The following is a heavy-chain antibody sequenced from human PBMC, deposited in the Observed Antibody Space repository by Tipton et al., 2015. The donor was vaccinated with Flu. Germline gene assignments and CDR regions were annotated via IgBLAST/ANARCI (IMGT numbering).Heavy chain of an antibody. CDR3: ARAESSVWAGYYYGLDV. CDR1: GGSITSGNYF. V-gene: IGHV4-61*02. CDR2: IHTSGTT. Sequence: LSLTCTVSGGSITSGNYFWNWIRQPAGKGLEWIGRIHTSGTTYYKPSLKSRVTISVDTSKNDFSLILKSVTAADTAVYFCARAESSVWAGYYYGLDVWGQGTTVTVSS. J-gene: IGHJ6*02. D-gene: IGHD6-19*01.